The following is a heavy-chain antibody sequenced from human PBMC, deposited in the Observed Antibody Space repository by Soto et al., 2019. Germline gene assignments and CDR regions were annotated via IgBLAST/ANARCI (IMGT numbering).Heavy chain of an antibody. Sequence: ASVKVSCKASGYTFTNYYLHWVRQAPGQGLEWVGMINPSARSASYAQKLRGRLTMDRDTSTTTVYMELSRLTSEDTAVYYCARDQSAANGVIDNWGLGTLVTVSS. CDR1: GYTFTNYY. J-gene: IGHJ4*02. CDR2: INPSARSA. CDR3: ARDQSAANGVIDN. D-gene: IGHD1-1*01. V-gene: IGHV1-46*04.